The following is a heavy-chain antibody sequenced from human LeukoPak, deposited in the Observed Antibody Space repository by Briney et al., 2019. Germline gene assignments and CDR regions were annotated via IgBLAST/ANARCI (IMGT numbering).Heavy chain of an antibody. Sequence: GESLKISCKGSGYNFTNYWIGWVRQMPGKGLEWMGIIYPSDSDTRYSPSFQGQVTISADKSISTACLQWSSLKASDTAMYYCARHKGMTNSLDHFDYWGQGILVTVSS. CDR3: ARHKGMTNSLDHFDY. J-gene: IGHJ4*02. D-gene: IGHD3/OR15-3a*01. CDR1: GYNFTNYW. CDR2: IYPSDSDT. V-gene: IGHV5-51*01.